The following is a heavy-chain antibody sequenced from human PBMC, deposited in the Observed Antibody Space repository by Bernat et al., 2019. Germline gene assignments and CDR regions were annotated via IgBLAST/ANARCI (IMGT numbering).Heavy chain of an antibody. V-gene: IGHV1-69*01. Sequence: QVQLVQSGAEVKKPGSSVKVSCKASGGTFSSYAISWVRQAAGQGLEWMGGIISILGKANYEQKSQDRVTNTAEESTSTAYMELSSLRYEYTAVYYYAGAGGYCSNTRGDAFDIWGQGTMVTVSS. CDR3: AGAGGYCSNTRGDAFDI. CDR1: GGTFSSYA. J-gene: IGHJ3*02. D-gene: IGHD2-2*01. CDR2: IISILGKA.